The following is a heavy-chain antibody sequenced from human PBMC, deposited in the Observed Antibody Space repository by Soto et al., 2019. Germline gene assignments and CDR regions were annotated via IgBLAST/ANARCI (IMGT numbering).Heavy chain of an antibody. CDR2: VYFNGNT. Sequence: SETLSLTCTASRNSIISSNYYWGWIRQPPGKGLEWIGIVYFNGNTYYNPSLKSRVTISIDTSKSQFFLKLTSLTGADTAMYYCARRGGWFGELSFSHFDFWGQGALVTVSS. J-gene: IGHJ4*02. CDR3: ARRGGWFGELSFSHFDF. CDR1: RNSIISSNYY. D-gene: IGHD3-10*01. V-gene: IGHV4-39*01.